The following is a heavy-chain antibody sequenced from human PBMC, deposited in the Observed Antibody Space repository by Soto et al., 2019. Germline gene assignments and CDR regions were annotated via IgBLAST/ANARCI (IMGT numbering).Heavy chain of an antibody. CDR2: INPSGGSS. V-gene: IGHV1-46*03. Sequence: QAQLVQSGAEVKKPGASVKVSCKASGYTFTSYYMHWVRQAPGQGLEWMGIINPSGGSSIYAQKYRGRVTRARATSTSTVFMELSSLRSEDTAVYYCSRGGDYGDNVFDYWGQGTLVTVSS. D-gene: IGHD4-17*01. CDR1: GYTFTSYY. J-gene: IGHJ4*02. CDR3: SRGGDYGDNVFDY.